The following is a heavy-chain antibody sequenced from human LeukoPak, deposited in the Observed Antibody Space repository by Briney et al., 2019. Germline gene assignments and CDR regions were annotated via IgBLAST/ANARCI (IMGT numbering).Heavy chain of an antibody. Sequence: PGGSLRLYCAPSGFTFHSYALSWLRQAPGKGLEWVPDISGSGGSTYYADSVKGRFTISRVNSKNTLYLQMNSLRAEDTAVYYCAKGDPYYYDSSGYYLGPVDYWGQGTLVTVSS. CDR1: GFTFHSYA. D-gene: IGHD3-22*01. J-gene: IGHJ4*02. CDR3: AKGDPYYYDSSGYYLGPVDY. CDR2: ISGSGGST. V-gene: IGHV3-23*01.